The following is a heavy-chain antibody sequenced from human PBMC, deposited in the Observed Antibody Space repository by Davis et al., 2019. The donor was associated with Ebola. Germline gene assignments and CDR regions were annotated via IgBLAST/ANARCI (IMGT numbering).Heavy chain of an antibody. J-gene: IGHJ4*02. D-gene: IGHD4-11*01. V-gene: IGHV4-30-4*07. Sequence: LRLSCAVSGGSISSGGYSWSWFRQPPGKGLEWIAFIYYSGSTYYNPSLKSRVTISLDTSKNQFSLKLNSVTAADTAVYYCSNEDYWGQGTLVTVSS. CDR3: SNEDY. CDR1: GGSISSGGYS. CDR2: IYYSGST.